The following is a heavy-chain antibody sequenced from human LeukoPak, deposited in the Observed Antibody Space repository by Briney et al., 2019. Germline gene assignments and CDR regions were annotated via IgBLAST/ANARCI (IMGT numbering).Heavy chain of an antibody. J-gene: IGHJ4*02. CDR2: ITDTSGGT. V-gene: IGHV3-23*01. CDR1: GFTFNSYA. CDR3: AKGSGNYYTYFAN. Sequence: QTGGSLRLSCAASGFTFNSYAMTWVRQAPGKGLEWVSTITDTSGGTYYTDSVKGRFTISRDNSKNTLYLQMNSLRAEDTAIYYCAKGSGNYYTYFANCGQGTLVTVSP. D-gene: IGHD1-26*01.